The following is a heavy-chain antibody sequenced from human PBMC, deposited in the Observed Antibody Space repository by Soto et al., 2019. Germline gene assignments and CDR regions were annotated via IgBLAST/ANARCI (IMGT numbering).Heavy chain of an antibody. CDR1: GGTFSSYA. Sequence: QVQLVQSGAEVKKPGSSVKVSCKASGGTFSSYAISWVRQAPGQGLEWMGGIIPIFGTANYAQKFQGRVTITADESTSTAYMELSSLRSEDTAVYYCASRYSSGWYGGRDWYFDLWGRGTLVTVSS. CDR2: IIPIFGTA. CDR3: ASRYSSGWYGGRDWYFDL. J-gene: IGHJ2*01. V-gene: IGHV1-69*01. D-gene: IGHD6-19*01.